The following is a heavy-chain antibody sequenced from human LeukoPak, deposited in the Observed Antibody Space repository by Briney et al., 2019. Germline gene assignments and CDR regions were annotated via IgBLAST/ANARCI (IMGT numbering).Heavy chain of an antibody. D-gene: IGHD3-9*01. CDR2: INWNGDST. J-gene: IGHJ4*02. CDR1: GFTFDDYG. Sequence: GGSLRLSCAASGFTFDDYGMSWVRQAPGKGLEWVSGINWNGDSTGYADSVKGRFTISRDNAKNSLYLQMNSLRAEDTAFYYWARGDDILTGSTKPFDFGARGTLVTVSS. CDR3: ARGDDILTGSTKPFDF. V-gene: IGHV3-20*04.